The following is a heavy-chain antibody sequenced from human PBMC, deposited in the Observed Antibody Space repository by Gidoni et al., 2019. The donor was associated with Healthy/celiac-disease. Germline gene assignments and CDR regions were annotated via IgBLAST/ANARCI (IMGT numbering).Heavy chain of an antibody. CDR1: GFTFSSYA. CDR3: AKAYSSGWYGY. D-gene: IGHD6-19*01. J-gene: IGHJ4*02. V-gene: IGHV3-23*01. Sequence: EVQLLESGGGLVQPGGSLRLSCAASGFTFSSYAMSWVRQAPGKGLGWVSATIVSGGSTYYADSVKGRFTISRDNSKNTLYLQMNSLRAEDTAVYYCAKAYSSGWYGYWGQGTLVTVSS. CDR2: TIVSGGST.